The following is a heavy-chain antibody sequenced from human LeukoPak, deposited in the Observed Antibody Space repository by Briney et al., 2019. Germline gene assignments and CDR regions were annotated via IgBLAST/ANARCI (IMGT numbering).Heavy chain of an antibody. D-gene: IGHD6-19*01. CDR1: GGSISSYY. Sequence: SETLSLTCTVSGGSISSYYWSWIRQPPGKGLKWIGYIYYSGSTNYNPSLKSRVTISVDTSKNQFSLKLSSVTAADTAVYYCARASSGWYYFDYWGQGTLVTVSS. CDR2: IYYSGST. CDR3: ARASSGWYYFDY. V-gene: IGHV4-59*01. J-gene: IGHJ4*02.